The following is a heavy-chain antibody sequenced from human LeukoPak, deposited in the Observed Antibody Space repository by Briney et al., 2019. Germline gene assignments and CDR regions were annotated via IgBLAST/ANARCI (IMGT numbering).Heavy chain of an antibody. CDR1: GFTFSSYG. CDR2: IWYDGSNK. D-gene: IGHD3-9*01. CDR3: ARDSLHLLRYFDLLPKSGYDY. Sequence: PGGSLRLSCAASGFTFSSYGMHWVRQAPGKGLEWVAVIWYDGSNKYYADSVKGRFTISRDNSKNTLYLQMNSLRAEDTAVYYCARDSLHLLRYFDLLPKSGYDYWGQGTLVTVSS. J-gene: IGHJ4*02. V-gene: IGHV3-33*01.